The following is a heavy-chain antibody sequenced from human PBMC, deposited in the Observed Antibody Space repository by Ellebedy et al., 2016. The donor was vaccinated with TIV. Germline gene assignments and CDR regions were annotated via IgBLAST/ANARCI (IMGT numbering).Heavy chain of an antibody. CDR2: INPDKGNT. CDR3: ARDSVLRYFDWLLAPFDY. D-gene: IGHD3-9*01. Sequence: ASVKVSCXASGYIFATNTIHWVRQAPGQRLEWMGWINPDKGNTKYSQQFQGRVTITRDTSATTAYMELSSLGSEDTAVYYCARDSVLRYFDWLLAPFDYWGQGTLVTVSS. J-gene: IGHJ4*02. CDR1: GYIFATNT. V-gene: IGHV1-3*01.